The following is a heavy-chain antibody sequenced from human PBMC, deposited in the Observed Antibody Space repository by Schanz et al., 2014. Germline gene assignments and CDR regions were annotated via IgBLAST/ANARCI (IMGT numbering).Heavy chain of an antibody. CDR3: ARQTPLSGGDAFDI. J-gene: IGHJ3*02. CDR2: IIPIRDVT. Sequence: QVPLVQSGAEVKKPGSSVKVSCRASGGTFRSHAIIWVRQAPGQGLEWMGRIIPIRDVTRYAQELQGRVTITADKSTNTAHMELSSLTSEDTAIYYCARQTPLSGGDAFDIWGQGTMVTVSS. V-gene: IGHV1-69*04. CDR1: GGTFRSHA. D-gene: IGHD3-10*01.